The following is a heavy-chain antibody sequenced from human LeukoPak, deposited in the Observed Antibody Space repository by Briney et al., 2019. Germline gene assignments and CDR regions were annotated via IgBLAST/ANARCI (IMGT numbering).Heavy chain of an antibody. V-gene: IGHV3-30*03. CDR3: ARGSGTTDWYFDL. Sequence: PGRSLRLSCAASGFSFSTYGMHWVRQAPGRGLEWVAVISYDGKNKNYADSVTGRFTISRDNSKNTLYLQMDSLRAEDTAVYYCARGSGTTDWYFDLWGRGTLVTVSS. J-gene: IGHJ2*01. CDR1: GFSFSTYG. CDR2: ISYDGKNK. D-gene: IGHD1-7*01.